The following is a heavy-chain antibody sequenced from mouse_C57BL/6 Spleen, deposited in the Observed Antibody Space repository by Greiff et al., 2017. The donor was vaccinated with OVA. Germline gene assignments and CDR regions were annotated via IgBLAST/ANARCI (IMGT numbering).Heavy chain of an antibody. CDR1: GYAFSSSW. CDR2: IYPGDGDT. D-gene: IGHD2-1*01. V-gene: IGHV1-82*01. Sequence: VKLQQSGPELVKPGASVKISCKASGYAFSSSWMNWVKQRPGKGLEWIGRIYPGDGDTNYNGKFKGKATLTADKSSSTAYMQLSSLTSEDSAVYFCARDGNFHAMDYWGQGTSVTVSS. J-gene: IGHJ4*01. CDR3: ARDGNFHAMDY.